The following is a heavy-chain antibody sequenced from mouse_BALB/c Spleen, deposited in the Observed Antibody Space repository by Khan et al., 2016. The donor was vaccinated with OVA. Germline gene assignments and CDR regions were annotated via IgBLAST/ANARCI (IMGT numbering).Heavy chain of an antibody. CDR3: TIHGYVAWFTY. D-gene: IGHD2-2*01. Sequence: EVQLQQSGPELMKSGASVKISCKASGYSFTTYYLHWVMQSHGESLEWIGYVDPFSGGTTYNQKFKGKAKLTVDKSSSTAYMHLSNLTSEVSAVYYCTIHGYVAWFTYCGQGTLVTVSA. V-gene: IGHV1S135*01. CDR2: VDPFSGGT. J-gene: IGHJ3*01. CDR1: GYSFTTYY.